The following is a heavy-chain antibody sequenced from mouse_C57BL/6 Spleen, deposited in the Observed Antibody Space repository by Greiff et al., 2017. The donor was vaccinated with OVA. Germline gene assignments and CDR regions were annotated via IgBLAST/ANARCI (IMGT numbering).Heavy chain of an antibody. CDR3: GRRGKSLYFDY. CDR1: GFSFNTYA. J-gene: IGHJ2*01. Sequence: VMVVESGGGFVQPKGSLKLSCAASGFSFNTYAMNWVRQAPGKGLEWVARIRSKSNNYATYHADSVKDRFTISRDDSESMLYLQMNNLKTEDTAMYYCGRRGKSLYFDYWGQGTTLTVSS. D-gene: IGHD6-2*01. CDR2: IRSKSNNYAT. V-gene: IGHV10-1*01.